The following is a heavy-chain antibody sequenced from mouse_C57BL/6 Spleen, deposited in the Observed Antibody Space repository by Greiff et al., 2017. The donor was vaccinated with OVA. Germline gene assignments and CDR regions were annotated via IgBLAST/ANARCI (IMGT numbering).Heavy chain of an antibody. Sequence: QVQLQQPGTELVKPGASVKLSCKASGYTFTSYWMHWVKQRPGQGLEWIGNFNPSNGGTNYNEKFKSKATLTVDKSSSTAYMQLSSLTSEDSAVYYCAREIIYYGNYSPFAYWGQGTLVTVSA. J-gene: IGHJ3*01. CDR1: GYTFTSYW. V-gene: IGHV1-53*01. D-gene: IGHD2-1*01. CDR2: FNPSNGGT. CDR3: AREIIYYGNYSPFAY.